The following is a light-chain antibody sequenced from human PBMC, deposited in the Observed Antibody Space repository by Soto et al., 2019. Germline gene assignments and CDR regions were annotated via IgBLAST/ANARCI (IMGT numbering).Light chain of an antibody. CDR3: QQRSNWPPWYT. J-gene: IGKJ2*01. CDR2: DAS. CDR1: QSVSSY. Sequence: EIVLTQSPATLSLSPGERATLSCRASQSVSSYLAWYQQKPGQAPRLLIYDASNRATGIPDRFSGSGSGTDFTLTISSLEPADVAVYYCQQRSNWPPWYTFGQGTKLEIK. V-gene: IGKV3-11*01.